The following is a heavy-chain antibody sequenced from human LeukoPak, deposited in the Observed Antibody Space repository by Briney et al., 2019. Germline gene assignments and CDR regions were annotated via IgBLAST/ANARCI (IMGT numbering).Heavy chain of an antibody. Sequence: SETLSLTCTVSGGSISSYYWSWIRQPPGKGLGLIGYIYYSGSTNYNPSLKSRVTISVDTSKNQFYLKLSCVTAADTAVYYCAGTYYYDSSGYYHYSLWGQGTLVTVSS. CDR1: GGSISSYY. J-gene: IGHJ4*02. D-gene: IGHD3-22*01. CDR3: AGTYYYDSSGYYHYSL. CDR2: IYYSGST. V-gene: IGHV4-59*01.